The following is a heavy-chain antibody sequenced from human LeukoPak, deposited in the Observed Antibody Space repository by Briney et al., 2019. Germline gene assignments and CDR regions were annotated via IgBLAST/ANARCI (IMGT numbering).Heavy chain of an antibody. CDR3: VRRGYCSSTSCSGRLYYFDY. V-gene: IGHV1-18*01. CDR2: ISAYNGNT. Sequence: ASVKVSCKASGYTFTSYGISWVRQAPGQGIEWMGWISAYNGNTNYAQKLQGRVTMTTDTSTSTAYMELRSLRSDDTAVYYCVRRGYCSSTSCSGRLYYFDYWGQGTLVTVSS. CDR1: GYTFTSYG. J-gene: IGHJ4*02. D-gene: IGHD2-2*01.